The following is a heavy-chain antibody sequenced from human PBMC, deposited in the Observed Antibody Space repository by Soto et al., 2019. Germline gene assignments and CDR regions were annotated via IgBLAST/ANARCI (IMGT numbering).Heavy chain of an antibody. V-gene: IGHV1-18*01. CDR3: ARDPSYDYVWGSYPQGFDY. J-gene: IGHJ4*02. D-gene: IGHD3-16*02. CDR2: ISAYNGNT. CDR1: GYTFTSYG. Sequence: ASVKVSCKASGYTFTSYGISWVRQAPGQGLEWMGWISAYNGNTNYAQKLQGRVTMTTDTSTSTAYMELRSLRSDDTAVYYCARDPSYDYVWGSYPQGFDYWGQGTLVTVS.